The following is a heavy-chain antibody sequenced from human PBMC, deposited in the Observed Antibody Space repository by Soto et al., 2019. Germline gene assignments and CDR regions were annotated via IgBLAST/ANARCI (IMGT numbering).Heavy chain of an antibody. J-gene: IGHJ4*02. CDR3: ARGSYISSWYSLDY. Sequence: ASVKVSCKASGYTFTSYGISWVRQAPGQGLEWMGWISAHNGNTGYAQKFQGRVTMTTDTSTSTASMELRSLRSDDTAVYYCARGSYISSWYSLDYWGQGTLVTVSS. D-gene: IGHD6-13*01. CDR1: GYTFTSYG. V-gene: IGHV1-18*04. CDR2: ISAHNGNT.